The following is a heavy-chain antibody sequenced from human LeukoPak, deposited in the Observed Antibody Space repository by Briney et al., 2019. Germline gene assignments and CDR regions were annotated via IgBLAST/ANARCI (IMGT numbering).Heavy chain of an antibody. CDR1: GGSISSGGYY. V-gene: IGHV4-31*03. CDR2: IYYSGST. J-gene: IGHJ5*02. D-gene: IGHD3-3*01. CDR3: ARVLIFGVKGLEISWFDP. Sequence: SETLSLTCTVSGGSISSGGYYWSWIRQHPGKGLEWIGYIYYSGSTYYNPSLKSRVTISVDTSKNQFSLKLSSVTAADTAVYYCARVLIFGVKGLEISWFDPWGQGTLVTVSS.